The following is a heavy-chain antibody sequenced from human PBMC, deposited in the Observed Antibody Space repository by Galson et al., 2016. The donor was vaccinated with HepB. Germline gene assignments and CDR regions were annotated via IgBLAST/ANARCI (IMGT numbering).Heavy chain of an antibody. V-gene: IGHV3-30*03. CDR1: GFTFNTHG. D-gene: IGHD5-12*01. CDR3: ATSLSTATTTFRLDY. J-gene: IGHJ4*02. CDR2: ISYDGSYK. Sequence: SLRLSCAASGFTFNTHGMHWVRQAPGKGLEWVAVISYDGSYKYFGDSVKGRFTISRDNSKNTLYLQMNSLRGEDTAVYYCATSLSTATTTFRLDYWGQGTLVTVSS.